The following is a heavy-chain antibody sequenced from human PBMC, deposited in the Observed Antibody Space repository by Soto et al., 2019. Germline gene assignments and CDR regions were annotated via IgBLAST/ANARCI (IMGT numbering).Heavy chain of an antibody. V-gene: IGHV4-59*12. D-gene: IGHD2-15*01. J-gene: IGHJ4*02. CDR1: GSSISSYY. CDR2: IYHSGST. Sequence: SETLSLTCPVSGSSISSYYWSWIRQTPGKGLEWIGYIYHSGSTYYNPSLKSRVTISVDRSKNQFSLKLSSVTAADTAVYYCARGQVVAAQHWGQGTLVTVSS. CDR3: ARGQVVAAQH.